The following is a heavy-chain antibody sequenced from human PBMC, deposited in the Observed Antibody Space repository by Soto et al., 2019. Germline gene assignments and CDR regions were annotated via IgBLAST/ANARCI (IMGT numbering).Heavy chain of an antibody. CDR1: GFTFSSYA. CDR3: AKDPDHSITMVRENWFDP. V-gene: IGHV3-23*01. J-gene: IGHJ5*02. Sequence: EVQLLESGGGLVQPGGSLRLSCAASGFTFSSYAMSWVRQAPGKGLEWVSAISGSGGSTYYADSVKGRFTISRDNSKNTLYLQMNSLRAEDTAVYYCAKDPDHSITMVRENWFDPWGQGTLVTVSS. CDR2: ISGSGGST. D-gene: IGHD3-10*01.